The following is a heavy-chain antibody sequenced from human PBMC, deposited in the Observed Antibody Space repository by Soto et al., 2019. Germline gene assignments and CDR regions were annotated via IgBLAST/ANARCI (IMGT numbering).Heavy chain of an antibody. J-gene: IGHJ2*01. CDR2: ISSSGSTI. D-gene: IGHD2-8*01. CDR3: ARPRPTNGGTRYWYFDI. Sequence: QVQLVESGGGLVKPGGSLRLSCAASGFTFSDYYMSWIRQAPGKGLEWVSYISSSGSTIYYADSVKGRFTIARNNAKNSLYLQMNSLRAEDRGVYYCARPRPTNGGTRYWYFDIWGRGTLVTFSA. V-gene: IGHV3-11*01. CDR1: GFTFSDYY.